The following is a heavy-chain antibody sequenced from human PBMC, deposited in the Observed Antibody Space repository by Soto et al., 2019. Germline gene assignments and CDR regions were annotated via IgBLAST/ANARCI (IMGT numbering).Heavy chain of an antibody. D-gene: IGHD4-17*01. CDR2: ISGSGGST. Sequence: GGSLRLSCAASGFTFSTHAMSWVLQAPGKGLEWVSAISGSGGSTYYADSVKGRFTISRDNSKNTLYLQMNSLRAEDTAVYYCAKKQTRKSPYGMDVWGQGTTVTVSS. CDR1: GFTFSTHA. CDR3: AKKQTRKSPYGMDV. V-gene: IGHV3-23*01. J-gene: IGHJ6*02.